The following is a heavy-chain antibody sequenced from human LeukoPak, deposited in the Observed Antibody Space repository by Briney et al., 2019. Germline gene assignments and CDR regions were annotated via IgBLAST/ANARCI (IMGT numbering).Heavy chain of an antibody. CDR2: IYSGGDT. CDR1: GFTFDDYA. CDR3: ARERNLEIAVAGTIFDY. D-gene: IGHD6-19*01. Sequence: GGSLRLSCAASGFTFDDYAMHWVRQAPGKGLEWVSVIYSGGDTYYADSVTGRFTISRDNSKNMIYLEMSSLKAEDTAVYYCARERNLEIAVAGTIFDYWGQGTLVTVSS. J-gene: IGHJ4*02. V-gene: IGHV3-66*01.